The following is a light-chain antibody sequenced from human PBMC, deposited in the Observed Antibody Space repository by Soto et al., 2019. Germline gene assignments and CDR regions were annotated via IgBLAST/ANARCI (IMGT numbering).Light chain of an antibody. Sequence: EIVMTQSPATLSVSAGERATLSCRASQSVSSNYLAWYQQKPGQAPRLLIYDASNRATGIPDRFSGSGSGTDFTLTISRLEPEDFAVYHCQKYGSSPLTFGGGTKVDIK. J-gene: IGKJ4*01. CDR3: QKYGSSPLT. CDR2: DAS. V-gene: IGKV3-20*01. CDR1: QSVSSNY.